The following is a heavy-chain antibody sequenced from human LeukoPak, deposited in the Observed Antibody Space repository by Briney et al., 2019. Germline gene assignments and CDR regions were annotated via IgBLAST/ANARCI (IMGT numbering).Heavy chain of an antibody. CDR3: ARDRVGYCSSTSCHNYYFDY. Sequence: GASVKVSCKASGGTFSSYAISWVRQAPGQGLEWMGRIIPIFGTANYAQKFQGRVTITTDESTSTAYMELSSLRSEDTAVYYCARDRVGYCSSTSCHNYYFDYWGQGTLVAVSS. D-gene: IGHD2-2*02. CDR1: GGTFSSYA. CDR2: IIPIFGTA. V-gene: IGHV1-69*05. J-gene: IGHJ4*02.